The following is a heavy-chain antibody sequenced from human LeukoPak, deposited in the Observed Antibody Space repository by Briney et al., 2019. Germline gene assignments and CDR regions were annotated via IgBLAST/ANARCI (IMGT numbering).Heavy chain of an antibody. Sequence: GGSLRLSCAASAFTFSSYGMHWVRQAPGKGLEWVAFNRYDGSNKYYADSVKGRFTISRDNSKNTLYLQMNSLRAEDTAVYYCARGGELRYFDWLLSGAFDIWGQGTMVTVSS. V-gene: IGHV3-30*02. CDR1: AFTFSSYG. CDR3: ARGGELRYFDWLLSGAFDI. D-gene: IGHD3-9*01. CDR2: NRYDGSNK. J-gene: IGHJ3*02.